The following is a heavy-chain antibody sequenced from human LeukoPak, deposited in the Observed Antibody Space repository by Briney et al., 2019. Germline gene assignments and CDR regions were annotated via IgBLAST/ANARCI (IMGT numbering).Heavy chain of an antibody. CDR3: ARGAGHFDYIWGSYFFDY. V-gene: IGHV4-38-2*02. Sequence: SETLSLTCTVSGYSISSGYYWGWIRQPPGKGLEWIGHIYSSGSTNYNPSLKSRVTISVDTSKNQFSLKLRSMTAADTAVYYCARGAGHFDYIWGSYFFDYWGQGTLVTVSS. J-gene: IGHJ4*02. CDR1: GYSISSGYY. D-gene: IGHD3-16*01. CDR2: IYSSGST.